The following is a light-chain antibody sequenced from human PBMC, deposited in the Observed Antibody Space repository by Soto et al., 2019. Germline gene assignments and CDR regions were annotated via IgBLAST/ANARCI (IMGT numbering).Light chain of an antibody. CDR1: HNILYSSDNKNY. CDR3: QQYYSTPLT. V-gene: IGKV4-1*01. CDR2: WAS. Sequence: DIVLTPSPDSLAVSLGESSTITCNCLHNILYSSDNKNYLAWYQQKPGQPPKLLIYWASTRESGVPDRFSGSGSGTDFTLTISSLQAEDVAVYYCQQYYSTPLTFGGGTKVDI. J-gene: IGKJ4*01.